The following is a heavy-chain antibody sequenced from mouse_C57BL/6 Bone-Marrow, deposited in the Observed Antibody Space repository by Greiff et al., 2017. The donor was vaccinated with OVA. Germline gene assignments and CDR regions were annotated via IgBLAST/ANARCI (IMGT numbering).Heavy chain of an antibody. V-gene: IGHV1-81*01. CDR2: IYPRSGNT. CDR1: GYTFTSYG. Sequence: QVQLQQSGAELARPGASVKLSCKASGYTFTSYGISWVKQRTGQGLEWIGEIYPRSGNTYYNEKFKGKATLTADKSSSPAYMELRSLTSEDSAVYFCARFVASSGRYFDYWGQGTTLTVSS. CDR3: ARFVASSGRYFDY. J-gene: IGHJ2*01. D-gene: IGHD3-2*02.